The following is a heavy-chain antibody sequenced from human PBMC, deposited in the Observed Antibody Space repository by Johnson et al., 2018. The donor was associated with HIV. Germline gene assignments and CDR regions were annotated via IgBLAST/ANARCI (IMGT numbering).Heavy chain of an antibody. CDR2: ISWNSDNI. CDR3: AKARVRYSSDVDALDI. Sequence: LVESGGGLVQPGGSLRLSCAASGFTVSSDYMTWVRQAPGKGLEWVSGISWNSDNIAYADSVRGRFTIARDNAKNSLHLQMNSLRAEDTAFYYCAKARVRYSSDVDALDIWGQGTMVTVSS. D-gene: IGHD6-19*01. V-gene: IGHV3-9*01. J-gene: IGHJ3*02. CDR1: GFTVSSDY.